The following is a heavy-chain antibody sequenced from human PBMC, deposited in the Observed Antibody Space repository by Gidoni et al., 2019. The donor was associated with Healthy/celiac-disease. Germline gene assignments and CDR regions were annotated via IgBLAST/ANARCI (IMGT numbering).Heavy chain of an antibody. CDR3: ARDLSLYYYGSGSYHGFDY. D-gene: IGHD3-10*01. CDR2: INAGNGNT. Sequence: QVQLVQSGAAVKKPGASAQVSCQASGYTFTSYAMHPVRQAPGQRLEWMGWINAGNGNTKNSQKFQGRVTITRDTSASTAYMELSSLRSEDTAVYYCARDLSLYYYGSGSYHGFDYWGQGTLVTVSS. J-gene: IGHJ4*02. V-gene: IGHV1-3*01. CDR1: GYTFTSYA.